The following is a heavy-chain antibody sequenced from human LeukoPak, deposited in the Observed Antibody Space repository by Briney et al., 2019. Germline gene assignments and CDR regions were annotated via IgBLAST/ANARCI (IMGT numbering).Heavy chain of an antibody. D-gene: IGHD6-19*01. CDR2: INHSGST. CDR3: ASSDGSGWVYPLYGMDV. V-gene: IGHV4-34*01. J-gene: IGHJ6*02. Sequence: PSETLSLTCTVSGGSISSYYWSWIRQPPGKGLEWIGEINHSGSTNYNPSLKSRVTISVDTSKNQFSLKLGSVSAADTAVYYCASSDGSGWVYPLYGMDVWGQGTTVTVSS. CDR1: GGSISSYY.